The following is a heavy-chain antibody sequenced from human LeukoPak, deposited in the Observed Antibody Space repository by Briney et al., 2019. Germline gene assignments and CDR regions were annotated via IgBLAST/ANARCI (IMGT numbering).Heavy chain of an antibody. J-gene: IGHJ4*02. CDR1: GASISGSISGGTYY. V-gene: IGHV4-61*02. CDR2: MYNGGTT. Sequence: TSETLSLTCTVSGASISGSISGGTYYWNWIRQPAWKGLEWIGRMYNGGTTINYSPSLKSRVTISVDTSKNQFSLNVTSLTAADRAVYYCARSTNRLDSWGQGTLVTVSS. D-gene: IGHD1-14*01. CDR3: ARSTNRLDS.